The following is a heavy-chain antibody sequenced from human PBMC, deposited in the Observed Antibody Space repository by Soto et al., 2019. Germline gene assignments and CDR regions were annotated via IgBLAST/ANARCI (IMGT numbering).Heavy chain of an antibody. J-gene: IGHJ5*02. Sequence: QVQLQLWGAGLLKPSETLSLTCAVYGGSFSGYYWSWIRQPPGKGLEWIGEINHSGSTNYNPSLKSRVTISVDTSKNQFSLKLSSVTAADTAVYYCARGSQYCSSTSCYGWFDPWGQGTLVTVSS. CDR2: INHSGST. CDR1: GGSFSGYY. D-gene: IGHD2-2*01. CDR3: ARGSQYCSSTSCYGWFDP. V-gene: IGHV4-34*01.